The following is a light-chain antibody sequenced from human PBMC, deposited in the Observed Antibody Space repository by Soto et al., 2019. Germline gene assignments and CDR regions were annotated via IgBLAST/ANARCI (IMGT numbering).Light chain of an antibody. CDR2: DAS. J-gene: IGKJ1*01. CDR3: QQYNRYFDWT. CDR1: QSISSW. Sequence: DIQMTQSPSTLSASVGDRVTITCRASQSISSWLACYQQKPGKAPKLLIYDASSLESGVPSRFSGSGSGTEFSPTISSLQPDDFATYYGQQYNRYFDWTFGQGTTVEIK. V-gene: IGKV1-5*01.